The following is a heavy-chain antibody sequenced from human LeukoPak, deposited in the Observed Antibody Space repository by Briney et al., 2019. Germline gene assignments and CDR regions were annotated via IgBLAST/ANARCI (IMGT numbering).Heavy chain of an antibody. D-gene: IGHD6-6*01. CDR2: IYVGGTT. V-gene: IGHV3-53*01. Sequence: GGSLTLSCAVSGFTVSMNYMSWVRQAPGKGLEWVSVIYVGGTTYYADSVKGRFTISRDNSKNTVNLQMNSLRAEDTAVYYCARDRPSHWYFDLWGRGTLVTVSS. J-gene: IGHJ2*01. CDR3: ARDRPSHWYFDL. CDR1: GFTVSMNY.